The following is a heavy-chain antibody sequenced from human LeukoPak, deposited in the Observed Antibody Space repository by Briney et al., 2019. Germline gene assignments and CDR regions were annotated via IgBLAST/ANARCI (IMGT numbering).Heavy chain of an antibody. J-gene: IGHJ6*03. Sequence: ASVKVSCKASGYSFRSYGISWVRQAPGQGLEWMGWISAYNGDTNKAQKLQGRVTMTTDTSTSTAYMELRSLRSDDTAVYYCARTGRVVTAIPRYNYYMDVWGKGTTVTVSS. CDR1: GYSFRSYG. D-gene: IGHD2-21*02. CDR3: ARTGRVVTAIPRYNYYMDV. V-gene: IGHV1-18*01. CDR2: ISAYNGDT.